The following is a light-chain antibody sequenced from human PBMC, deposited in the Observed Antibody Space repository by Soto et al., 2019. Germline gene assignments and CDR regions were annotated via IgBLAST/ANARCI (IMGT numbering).Light chain of an antibody. J-gene: IGKJ4*01. CDR1: QSISSW. CDR2: KAS. V-gene: IGKV1-5*03. Sequence: DIQMTQSPSTLSASVGARVTITCRASQSISSWLAWYQQKPGKAPKLLIYKASSLESGVPSRFSGSGSGTEFTLTISSLQPDDFANYYCQQYNSYSPLTFGGGTKVDIK. CDR3: QQYNSYSPLT.